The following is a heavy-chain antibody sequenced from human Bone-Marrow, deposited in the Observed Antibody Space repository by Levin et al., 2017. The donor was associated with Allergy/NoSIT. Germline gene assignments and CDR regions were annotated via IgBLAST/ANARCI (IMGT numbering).Heavy chain of an antibody. CDR2: VSGSGVST. CDR3: AKDSASGRSWSEFFQH. V-gene: IGHV3-23*01. CDR1: GFTFSNYA. J-gene: IGHJ1*01. D-gene: IGHD6-6*01. Sequence: GESLKISCAASGFTFSNYAMSWVRQAPGKGLEWVSGVSGSGVSTYYADSVKGRFTISRDNSKNTLYLQMNSLRAEDTAVYYCAKDSASGRSWSEFFQHWGQGTLVTVSS.